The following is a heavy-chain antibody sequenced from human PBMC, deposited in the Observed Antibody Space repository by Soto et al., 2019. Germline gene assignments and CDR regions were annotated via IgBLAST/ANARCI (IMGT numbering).Heavy chain of an antibody. V-gene: IGHV3-33*03. CDR3: ARWGCSGSNCNLNQRSFDL. Sequence: QAQLVESGGGVVQPGRSLRLSCAASGFIFNEYGMHWVRQAPWKGLEWVAVIWYDGSNKYYADSVKGRFTFSRDNSKNTMSLQMNSLRAEDTAVYYCARWGCSGSNCNLNQRSFDLWGQGTLVTVSS. CDR1: GFIFNEYG. J-gene: IGHJ4*02. CDR2: IWYDGSNK. D-gene: IGHD2-15*01.